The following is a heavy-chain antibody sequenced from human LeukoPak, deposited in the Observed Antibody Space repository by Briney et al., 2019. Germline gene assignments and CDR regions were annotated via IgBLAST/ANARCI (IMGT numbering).Heavy chain of an antibody. V-gene: IGHV1-8*01. D-gene: IGHD3-10*02. Sequence: ASVKVSCKASGYTFTTYVINWVRQATGPGLGWMGWMNPNSGNRGYAYKFQGRVTMTRNTSMSTAYMELSSLRSEGTAVYYCARANYYVPGNKDLDYWGQGTLVTVSS. CDR3: ARANYYVPGNKDLDY. J-gene: IGHJ4*02. CDR1: GYTFTTYV. CDR2: MNPNSGNR.